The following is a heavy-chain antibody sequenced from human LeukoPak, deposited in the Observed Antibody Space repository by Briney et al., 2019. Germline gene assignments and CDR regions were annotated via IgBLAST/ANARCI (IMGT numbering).Heavy chain of an antibody. CDR1: GFTFSIYD. CDR3: AKKGQADDDGKPD. Sequence: GGFLRLSCAASGFTFSIYDLSWVRQAPGKGLECVSAITRGVGSTYYADSVKGRFTISRDNSKNTLYLQMNNLRVDDTAVYYCAKKGQADDDGKPDWGQGTLVTVSS. CDR2: ITRGVGST. J-gene: IGHJ4*02. V-gene: IGHV3-23*01. D-gene: IGHD1-1*01.